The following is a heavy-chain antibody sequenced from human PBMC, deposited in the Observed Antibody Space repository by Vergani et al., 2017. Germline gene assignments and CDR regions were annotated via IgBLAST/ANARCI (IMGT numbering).Heavy chain of an antibody. Sequence: VQLVESGGGVVQPGRSLRLSCAASGFTFSSYSMNWVRQAPGKGLEWVSSISSSSIYIYYADSVKGRFTISRDNAKNTLYLQMNSLRAEDTAVYYCARDDGIVATTYYYYYYMDVWGKGTTVTVSS. V-gene: IGHV3-21*01. CDR3: ARDDGIVATTYYYYYYMDV. CDR1: GFTFSSYS. D-gene: IGHD5-12*01. CDR2: ISSSSIYI. J-gene: IGHJ6*03.